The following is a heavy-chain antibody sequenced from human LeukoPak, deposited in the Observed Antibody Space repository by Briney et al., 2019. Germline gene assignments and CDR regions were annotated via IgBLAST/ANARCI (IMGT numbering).Heavy chain of an antibody. V-gene: IGHV5-51*01. CDR1: GYSFTSYW. CDR3: ASSGTALPRGDYYGMDV. D-gene: IGHD3-10*01. Sequence: GESLQISCPGSGYSFTSYWIGWVRPMPGQGLEWMGIIYPGDSDTRYSPSFQGQVTISADKSISTAYLQWSSLKASDTAMYYCASSGTALPRGDYYGMDVWGQGTTVTVSS. J-gene: IGHJ6*02. CDR2: IYPGDSDT.